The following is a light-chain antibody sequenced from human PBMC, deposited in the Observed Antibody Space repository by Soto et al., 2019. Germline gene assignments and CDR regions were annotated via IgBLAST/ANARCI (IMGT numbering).Light chain of an antibody. Sequence: QSALTQPASVSGSPGQSITISCTGSSSDIGGYNYVSWYQQHPGKAPKVMMYDVSNRPSGVSNRFSGSKSGNTASLTISGLQAEDEDDYYCSSFTSSDTRVVFGGGTKLTVL. V-gene: IGLV2-14*01. CDR3: SSFTSSDTRVV. CDR1: SSDIGGYNY. CDR2: DVS. J-gene: IGLJ2*01.